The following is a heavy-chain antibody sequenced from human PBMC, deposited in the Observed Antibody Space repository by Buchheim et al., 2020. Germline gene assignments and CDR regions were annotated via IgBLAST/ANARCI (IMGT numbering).Heavy chain of an antibody. CDR2: IYYSGST. V-gene: IGHV4-39*07. CDR3: AAIVLMVYAQIDY. CDR1: GGSISSSSYY. D-gene: IGHD2-8*01. J-gene: IGHJ4*02. Sequence: QLQLQESGPGLVKPSETLSPTCTVSGGSISSSSYYWGWIRQPPGKGLEWIGSIYYSGSTYYNPSLKSRVTISVDTSKNQFSLKLSSVTAADTAVYYCAAIVLMVYAQIDYWGQGTL.